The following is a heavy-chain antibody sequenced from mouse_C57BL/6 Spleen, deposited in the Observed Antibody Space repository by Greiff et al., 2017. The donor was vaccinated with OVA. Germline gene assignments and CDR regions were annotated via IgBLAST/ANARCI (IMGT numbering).Heavy chain of an antibody. D-gene: IGHD1-1*01. Sequence: EVHLVESGGDLVKPGGSLKLSCAASGFTFSSYGMSWVRQTPDKRLEWVATISSGGSYTYYPDSVKGRFTISRDNAKNTLYLQMSSLKSEDTAMYYCARDPFITTVVEDVWGTGTTVTVSS. V-gene: IGHV5-6*01. J-gene: IGHJ1*03. CDR3: ARDPFITTVVEDV. CDR2: ISSGGSYT. CDR1: GFTFSSYG.